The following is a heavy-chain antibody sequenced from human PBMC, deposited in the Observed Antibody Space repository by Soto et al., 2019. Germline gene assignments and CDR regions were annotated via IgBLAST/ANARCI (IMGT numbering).Heavy chain of an antibody. V-gene: IGHV1-69*01. CDR2: IIPISDTT. Sequence: QVQLVQSGAEVKKPGSSVKVSCKASGGTFSSYAISWVRQAPGQGLEWMGGIIPISDTTNYAQKFQGRVTITADESTSTAYMELSSLRSEDTAVYYCARSQGSRTSFELYYYYYSGMDVWGQGTTVTVSS. J-gene: IGHJ6*02. CDR1: GGTFSSYA. CDR3: ARSQGSRTSFELYYYYYSGMDV. D-gene: IGHD2-2*01.